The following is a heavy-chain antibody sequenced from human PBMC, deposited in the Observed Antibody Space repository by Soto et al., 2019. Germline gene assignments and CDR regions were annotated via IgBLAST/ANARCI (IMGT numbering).Heavy chain of an antibody. J-gene: IGHJ4*02. Sequence: PSEIMCLRWSVVGGYINGGDCYWSWIRQPPGKGLEWIGYIYYSGSTYYNPSLKSRSTISIDTSKNQFFLNVDSVTAADTAVYFCARVYTCYEAFGYWGQGTQVTVSS. D-gene: IGHD2-2*01. V-gene: IGHV4-30-4*01. CDR2: IYYSGST. CDR3: ARVYTCYEAFGY. CDR1: GGYINGGDCY.